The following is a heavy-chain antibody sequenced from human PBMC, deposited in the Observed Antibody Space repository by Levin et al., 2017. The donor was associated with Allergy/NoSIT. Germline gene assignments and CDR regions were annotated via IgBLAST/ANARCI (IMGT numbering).Heavy chain of an antibody. CDR2: INHSGST. J-gene: IGHJ2*01. CDR1: GGSFSGYY. CDR3: ARGGGYSYGDWYFDL. D-gene: IGHD5-18*01. V-gene: IGHV4-34*01. Sequence: SETLSLTCAVYGGSFSGYYWSWIRQPPGKGLEWIGEINHSGSTNYNPSLKSRVTISVDTSKNQFSLKLSSVTAADTAVYYCARGGGYSYGDWYFDLWGRGTLVTVSA.